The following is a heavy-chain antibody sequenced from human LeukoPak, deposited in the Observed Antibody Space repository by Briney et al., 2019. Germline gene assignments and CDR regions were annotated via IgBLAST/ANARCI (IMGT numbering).Heavy chain of an antibody. Sequence: GGSLRLSCAASGFSFSSYSMNWVRQAPGKGLEWVSSISTSSSYIYYADSVKGRFTISRDNARNSLYLQMNSLRAEDTAVYYCAREVENTSGWYSHFDYWGQGTLVTVSS. CDR1: GFSFSSYS. CDR2: ISTSSSYI. J-gene: IGHJ4*02. D-gene: IGHD6-19*01. CDR3: AREVENTSGWYSHFDY. V-gene: IGHV3-21*01.